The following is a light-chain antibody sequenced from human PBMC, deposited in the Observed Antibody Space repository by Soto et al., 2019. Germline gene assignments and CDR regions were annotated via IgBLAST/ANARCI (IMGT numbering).Light chain of an antibody. CDR2: DAS. CDR1: QSISTW. J-gene: IGKJ1*01. V-gene: IGKV1-5*01. CDR3: QQDNGYMTWT. Sequence: DIQMTQSPSTLSASVGDRVTITCRASQSISTWVAWYQQKPGKAPKVVICDASTLERGIPSRFSGSGYGTEFTLTISSLHLDDFGTYYCQQDNGYMTWTFGQGTKVEMK.